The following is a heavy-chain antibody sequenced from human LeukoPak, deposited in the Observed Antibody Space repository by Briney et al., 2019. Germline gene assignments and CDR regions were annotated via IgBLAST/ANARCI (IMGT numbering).Heavy chain of an antibody. V-gene: IGHV1-3*01. CDR2: INAGNGDT. D-gene: IGHD3-3*01. J-gene: IGHJ4*02. CDR1: GYTFTSYA. CDR3: ARGLWSAHRREYYFDS. Sequence: ASVKVSCKASGYTFTSYAVNWLRQAPGQRLEWMGWINAGNGDTKFSQNYQARVTITRDASASTAYMELSSLTSEDTAVYFCARGLWSAHRREYYFDSWGQGTLVTVSS.